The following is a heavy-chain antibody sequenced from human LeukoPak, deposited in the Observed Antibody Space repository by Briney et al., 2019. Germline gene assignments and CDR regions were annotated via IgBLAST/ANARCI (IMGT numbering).Heavy chain of an antibody. D-gene: IGHD2-8*01. CDR1: GFTFTTYW. CDR2: IKQDGTEK. V-gene: IGHV3-7*03. J-gene: IGHJ3*02. Sequence: GESLRLSCAASGFTFTTYWMSWVRQPPGKGLEWVANIKQDGTEKYYVDSVKGRFTISRDNAKNTLYLQMNSLRAEDTAVYYCAKGGYCTNGVCYEIGAFDIWGQGTMVTVSS. CDR3: AKGGYCTNGVCYEIGAFDI.